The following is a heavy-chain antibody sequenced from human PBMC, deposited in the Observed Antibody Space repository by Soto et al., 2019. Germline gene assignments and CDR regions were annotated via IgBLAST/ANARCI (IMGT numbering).Heavy chain of an antibody. CDR2: IVRLFGTA. D-gene: IGHD1-26*01. V-gene: IGHV1-69*01. Sequence: QVQLVQSGAEVKKPGSSVKVSCKASGGTLNNFAVSWVRQAPGQGLEWMGGIVRLFGTANYAQKFQGRVTIISDESTRTAYMELWNLRSEDTAIYYCSISGNSRVYFDLWGRGTLVTVSS. CDR1: GGTLNNFA. CDR3: SISGNSRVYFDL. J-gene: IGHJ2*01.